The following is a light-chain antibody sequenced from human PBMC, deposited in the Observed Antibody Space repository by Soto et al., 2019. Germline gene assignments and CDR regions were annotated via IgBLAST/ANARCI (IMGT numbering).Light chain of an antibody. Sequence: DIQMTKSPSSLSASVGDRVTITCRASQSISSYLNWYQQKPGKAPKLLIYAASSLQSGVPSRFSGSGSGTDFTLTISNLQPEDFATYYCQQRYSTRWTFDQGTKVEIK. V-gene: IGKV1-39*01. CDR1: QSISSY. CDR2: AAS. CDR3: QQRYSTRWT. J-gene: IGKJ1*01.